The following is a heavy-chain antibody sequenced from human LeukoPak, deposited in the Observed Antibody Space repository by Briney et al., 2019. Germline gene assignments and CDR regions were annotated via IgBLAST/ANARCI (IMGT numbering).Heavy chain of an antibody. CDR3: ARDRIAARQPFFSDY. CDR2: ISSSSSYI. Sequence: GGSLRLSCAASGFTFSSYWMSWVRQAPGKGLEWVSSISSSSSYIYYADSVKGRFTISRDNAKNSLYLQMNSLRAEDTAVYYCARDRIAARQPFFSDYWGQGTLVTVSS. V-gene: IGHV3-21*01. J-gene: IGHJ4*02. CDR1: GFTFSSYW. D-gene: IGHD6-6*01.